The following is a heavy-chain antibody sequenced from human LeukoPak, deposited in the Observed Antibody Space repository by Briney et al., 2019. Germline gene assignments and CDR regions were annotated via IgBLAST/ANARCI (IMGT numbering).Heavy chain of an antibody. J-gene: IGHJ4*02. Sequence: SETLSLTCTVSGGSISSSSYYWGWIRQPPGKGLEWIGSIYYSGSTYYNPSLKSRVTISVDTSKNQFSLKLSSVTAADTAVYYCAGQEQWLVAPGYWGQGTLVTVSS. D-gene: IGHD6-19*01. CDR3: AGQEQWLVAPGY. CDR2: IYYSGST. CDR1: GGSISSSSYY. V-gene: IGHV4-39*01.